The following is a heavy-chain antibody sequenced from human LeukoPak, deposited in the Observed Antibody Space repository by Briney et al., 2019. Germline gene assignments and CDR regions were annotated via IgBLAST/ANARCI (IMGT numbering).Heavy chain of an antibody. CDR3: ARLRGNYFPDY. J-gene: IGHJ4*02. D-gene: IGHD4-11*01. CDR1: GGSMSNYY. Sequence: SETLSLTCAVSGGSMSNYYWTWIRQSPGKGLEWIGYIYYSGGTNYNPSLKSRLTISVDTSKNQFSLRLSSVTAADTAVYYCARLRGNYFPDYWGQGTLVTVSS. V-gene: IGHV4-59*01. CDR2: IYYSGGT.